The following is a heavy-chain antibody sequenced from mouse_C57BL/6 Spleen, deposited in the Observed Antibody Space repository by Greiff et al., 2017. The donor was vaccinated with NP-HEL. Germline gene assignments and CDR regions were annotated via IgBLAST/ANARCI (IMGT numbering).Heavy chain of an antibody. D-gene: IGHD1-1*01. J-gene: IGHJ4*01. CDR2: IDPSDSET. CDR1: GYTFTSYW. CDR3: ARCLLPLYAMDY. V-gene: IGHV1-52*01. Sequence: QVQLQQPGAELVRPGSSVKLSCKASGYTFTSYWMHWVKQRPIQGLEWIGNIDPSDSETHYNQKFKDKATLTVDKSSSTAYMQLSSLTSEDSAVYYCARCLLPLYAMDYWGQGTSVTVSS.